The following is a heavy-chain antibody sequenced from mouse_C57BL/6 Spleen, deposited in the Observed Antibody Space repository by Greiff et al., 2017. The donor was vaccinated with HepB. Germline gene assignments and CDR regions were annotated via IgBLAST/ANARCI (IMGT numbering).Heavy chain of an antibody. CDR2: INPNNGGT. CDR3: ARGNDYDEGDFGYAMDY. Sequence: EVQGVESGPELVKPGASVKIPCKASGYTFTDYNMDWVKQSHGKSLEWIGDINPNNGGTIYNQKFKGKATLTVDKSSSTAYMELRSLTSEDTAVYYCARGNDYDEGDFGYAMDYWGQGTSVTVSS. CDR1: GYTFTDYN. D-gene: IGHD2-4*01. J-gene: IGHJ4*01. V-gene: IGHV1-18*01.